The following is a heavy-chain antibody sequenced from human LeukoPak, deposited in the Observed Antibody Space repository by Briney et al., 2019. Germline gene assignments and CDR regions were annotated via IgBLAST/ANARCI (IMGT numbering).Heavy chain of an antibody. J-gene: IGHJ6*02. CDR2: IWYDGSNK. CDR1: GFTFSSYG. Sequence: GRSLRLSCAASGFTFSSYGMHWVRQAPGKGLEWVAVIWYDGSNKYYADSVKGRFTISRDNSKNTLYLQMNSLRAEDTAVYYCARDPITMTPSSYGMDVWGQGTTVTVSS. V-gene: IGHV3-33*01. CDR3: ARDPITMTPSSYGMDV. D-gene: IGHD3-22*01.